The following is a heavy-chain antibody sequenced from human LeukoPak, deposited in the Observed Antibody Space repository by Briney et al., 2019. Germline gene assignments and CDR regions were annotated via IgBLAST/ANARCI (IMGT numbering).Heavy chain of an antibody. CDR2: ISGSGGST. CDR1: GFTFSSYG. CDR3: AKRSLAAAGTYYFDY. V-gene: IGHV3-23*01. Sequence: GSLRLSCAASGFTFSSYGMSWVRQAPGKGLEWVSAISGSGGSTYYADSVKGRFTISRDNSKNTLYRQMNSLRAEDTAVYYCAKRSLAAAGTYYFDYWGQGTLVTVSS. J-gene: IGHJ4*02. D-gene: IGHD6-13*01.